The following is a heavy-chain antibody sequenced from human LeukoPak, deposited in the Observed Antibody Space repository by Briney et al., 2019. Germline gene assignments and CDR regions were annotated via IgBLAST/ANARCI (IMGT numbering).Heavy chain of an antibody. CDR2: IYYSGST. CDR1: GFTFDDYG. J-gene: IGHJ3*02. V-gene: IGHV4-34*01. Sequence: GSLRLSCAVYGFTFDDYGMHWVRQPPGKGLEWIGSIYYSGSTYYNPSLKSRVTISVDTSKNQFSLKLSSVTAADTAVYYCARGSRIQLWLRGLSAFDIWGQGTMVTVSS. CDR3: ARGSRIQLWLRGLSAFDI. D-gene: IGHD5-18*01.